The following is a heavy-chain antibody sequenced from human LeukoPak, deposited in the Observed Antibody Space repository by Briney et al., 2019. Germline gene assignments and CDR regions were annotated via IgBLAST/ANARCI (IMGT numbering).Heavy chain of an antibody. CDR2: IYYSGST. V-gene: IGHV4-39*01. CDR1: GGSISSSSYY. CDR3: AMVAAPRDALDI. Sequence: PSETLSLTCTVSGGSISSSSYYWGWIRQPPGRGLEWIGSIYYSGSTYYNPSLKSRVTISVDTSKNQFSLKLSSVTAADTAVYYCAMVAAPRDALDIWGQGTMVTVSS. D-gene: IGHD2-15*01. J-gene: IGHJ3*02.